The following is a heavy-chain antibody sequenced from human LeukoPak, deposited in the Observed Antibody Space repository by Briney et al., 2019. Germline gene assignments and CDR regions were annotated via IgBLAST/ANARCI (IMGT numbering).Heavy chain of an antibody. D-gene: IGHD5-18*01. Sequence: GGSLRLSCAASGFTFSSYAMHWVRQAPGKGLEWVSSLPGSSTYTYYADSLKGRFTISRDTTKNSLYLQMNSLSPEDTAVYYCARGSYGSFDYWGQGTLVSVSS. CDR3: ARGSYGSFDY. V-gene: IGHV3-21*01. J-gene: IGHJ4*02. CDR2: LPGSSTYT. CDR1: GFTFSSYA.